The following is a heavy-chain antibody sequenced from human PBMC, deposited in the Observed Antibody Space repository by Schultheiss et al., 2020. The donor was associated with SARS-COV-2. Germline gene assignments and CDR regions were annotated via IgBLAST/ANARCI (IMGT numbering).Heavy chain of an antibody. CDR2: ISGSGGST. CDR3: ARDAENYDILTGYYFGWFDP. CDR1: GFTVSSNY. J-gene: IGHJ5*02. Sequence: GGSLRLSCAASGFTVSSNYMSWVRQAPGKGLEWVSVISGSGGSTYYADSVKGRFTISRDNSKNTLYLQMNSLRAEDTAVYYCARDAENYDILTGYYFGWFDPWGQGTLVTVAS. V-gene: IGHV3-66*01. D-gene: IGHD3-9*01.